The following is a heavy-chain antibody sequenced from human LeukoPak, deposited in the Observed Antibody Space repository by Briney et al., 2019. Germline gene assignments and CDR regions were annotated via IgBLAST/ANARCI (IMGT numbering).Heavy chain of an antibody. D-gene: IGHD4-17*01. CDR3: ARPALRVTTFSDYYYYYMDV. J-gene: IGHJ6*03. CDR2: IIPIFGTA. Sequence: ASVKVSCKASGGTFSSYAISWVRQAPGQGLEWMGGIIPIFGTANYAQKFQGRVTITADESTSTAYMELSSLRSEDTAVYYCARPALRVTTFSDYYYYYMDVWGKGTTVTISS. CDR1: GGTFSSYA. V-gene: IGHV1-69*13.